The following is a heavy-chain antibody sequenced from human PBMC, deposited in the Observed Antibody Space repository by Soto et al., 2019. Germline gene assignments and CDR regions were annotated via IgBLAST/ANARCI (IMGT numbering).Heavy chain of an antibody. J-gene: IGHJ4*02. CDR3: AKYKTYSSSYGEFDY. D-gene: IGHD6-6*01. CDR2: ISGSGGST. CDR1: GFTFSSYA. Sequence: PGGSLRLSCAASGFTFSSYAMSWVRQAPGKGLEWVSAISGSGGSTYYADSVKGRFTISRDNSKNTLYLQMNSLRAEDTAVYYYAKYKTYSSSYGEFDYWGQGTLVTVSS. V-gene: IGHV3-23*01.